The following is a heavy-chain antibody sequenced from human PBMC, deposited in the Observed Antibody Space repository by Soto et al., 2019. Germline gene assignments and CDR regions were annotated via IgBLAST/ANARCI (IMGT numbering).Heavy chain of an antibody. Sequence: GASVKVSCKASGYTFTSYDINWVRQATGQGLEWMGWMNPNSGNTGYAQKFQGRVTMTRNTSISTAYMELSSLRSEDTAVYYCALGDNSYYYYRLAFPAQRTTVPVSS. V-gene: IGHV1-8*01. D-gene: IGHD2-21*02. CDR1: GYTFTSYD. CDR3: ALGDNSYYYYRLAF. J-gene: IGHJ6*02. CDR2: MNPNSGNT.